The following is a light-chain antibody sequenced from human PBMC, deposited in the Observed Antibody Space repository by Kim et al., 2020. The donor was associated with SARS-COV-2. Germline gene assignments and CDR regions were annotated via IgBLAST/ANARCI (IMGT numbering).Light chain of an antibody. CDR1: KLGDKY. V-gene: IGLV3-1*01. J-gene: IGLJ2*01. Sequence: SGSPGQTASITCSGDKLGDKYACWYQQKPGQSPVLVIYQDSKRPSGSPERFSGSNSGNTATLTISGTQAIDEADYYCQAWDSSTVVFGGGTQVTVL. CDR3: QAWDSSTVV. CDR2: QDS.